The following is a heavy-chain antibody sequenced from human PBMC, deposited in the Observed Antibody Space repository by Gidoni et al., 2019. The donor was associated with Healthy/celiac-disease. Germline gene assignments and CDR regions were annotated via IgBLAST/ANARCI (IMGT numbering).Heavy chain of an antibody. V-gene: IGHV3-73*02. CDR3: TRHGPDYCGGDCSMDV. CDR2: IRSKANSYAT. D-gene: IGHD2-21*01. Sequence: EVQLVESGGGLVQPGGSRKLSWGSSGFPFSGSARHWVRQASGKGLEWVGRIRSKANSYATAYAASVKGRFTISRDDSKNTAYLQMNSLKTEDTAVYYCTRHGPDYCGGDCSMDVWGKGTTVTVSS. J-gene: IGHJ6*04. CDR1: GFPFSGSA.